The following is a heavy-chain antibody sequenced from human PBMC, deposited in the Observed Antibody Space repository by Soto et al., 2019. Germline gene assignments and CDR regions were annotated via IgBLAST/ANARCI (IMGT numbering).Heavy chain of an antibody. J-gene: IGHJ4*02. D-gene: IGHD6-19*01. CDR2: ILYDGSHR. Sequence: QVQLVESGGGVVQPGRSLRLSCEASGFTFSTYAMHWVRQAPGKGLEWLAVILYDGSHRNYGDSVKDRFTVSRDNSKNTLYLQVNSLKPEDTAVYYCARDIGSGALAGFDYWGQGTLVTVSS. CDR1: GFTFSTYA. V-gene: IGHV3-30-3*01. CDR3: ARDIGSGALAGFDY.